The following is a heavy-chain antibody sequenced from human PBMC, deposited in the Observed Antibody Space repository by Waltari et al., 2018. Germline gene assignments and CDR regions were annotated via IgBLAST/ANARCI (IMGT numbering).Heavy chain of an antibody. CDR1: GGSIRSYY. CDR2: IYTSGST. Sequence: QVQLQESGPGLVKPSETLSLTCTVSGGSIRSYYWSGIRQPAGKGVEWIGRIYTSGSTNYNPSLKSRVTMSVDTSKNQFSLKLSSVTAADTAVYYCARDLEGYYYDSSGYYHDAFDIWGQGTMVTVSS. D-gene: IGHD3-22*01. V-gene: IGHV4-4*07. CDR3: ARDLEGYYYDSSGYYHDAFDI. J-gene: IGHJ3*02.